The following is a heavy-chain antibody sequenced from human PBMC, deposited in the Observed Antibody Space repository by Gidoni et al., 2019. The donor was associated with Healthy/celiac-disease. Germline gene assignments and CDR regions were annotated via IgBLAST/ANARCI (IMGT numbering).Heavy chain of an antibody. V-gene: IGHV3-11*05. Sequence: QVQLVESGGGLVKPGGSLRLSCAASGFTFSDYYMSWIRQAPGKGLGWVSYISSSSSYTNYADSVKGRFTISRDNAKNSLYLQMNSLRAEDTAVYYCAITSRDPGMDVWGQGTTVTVSS. J-gene: IGHJ6*02. CDR2: ISSSSSYT. CDR3: AITSRDPGMDV. CDR1: GFTFSDYY.